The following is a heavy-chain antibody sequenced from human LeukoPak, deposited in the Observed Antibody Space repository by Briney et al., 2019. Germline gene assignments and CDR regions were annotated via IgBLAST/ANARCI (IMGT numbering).Heavy chain of an antibody. CDR2: LYHSDSI. Sequence: PSETLSLTCAVSGYSISSGYYWIWIRPPPGKGLEWIGRLYHSDSIYYNPSLESRFTMSVDTSKNQFSLKLSFVTAADTAVYYCARQHDSYHYDYVDVWGKGTTVTVSS. CDR3: ARQHDSYHYDYVDV. CDR1: GYSISSGYY. D-gene: IGHD6-13*01. V-gene: IGHV4-38-2*01. J-gene: IGHJ6*03.